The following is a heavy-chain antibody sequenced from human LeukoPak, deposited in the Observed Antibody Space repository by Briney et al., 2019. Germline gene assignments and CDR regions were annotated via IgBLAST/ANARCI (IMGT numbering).Heavy chain of an antibody. Sequence: GGPLRLSCAASGFTFSSYEMNWVRQAPGKGLEWVSYIDSSGSNIHYADSVKGRFTISRDNAKNSLYLQMNSLRAEDTAVYYCARDKGTSYRSSFDYWGQGTLVTVSS. CDR1: GFTFSSYE. CDR3: ARDKGTSYRSSFDY. CDR2: IDSSGSNI. V-gene: IGHV3-48*03. J-gene: IGHJ4*02. D-gene: IGHD6-6*01.